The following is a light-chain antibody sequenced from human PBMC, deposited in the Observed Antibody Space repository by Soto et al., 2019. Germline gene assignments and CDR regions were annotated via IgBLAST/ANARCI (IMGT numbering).Light chain of an antibody. CDR1: QSVSSN. V-gene: IGKV3-15*01. Sequence: EIVMTQSPATLSVSPGERATLSYRASQSVSSNLAWYQQKPGQAPRLLIYGASTRATGIPARFSGSGSGTEFTLTISSLQSEDFAVYYCQQYIKWLRLLFGQGTKVDIK. CDR3: QQYIKWLRLL. CDR2: GAS. J-gene: IGKJ1*01.